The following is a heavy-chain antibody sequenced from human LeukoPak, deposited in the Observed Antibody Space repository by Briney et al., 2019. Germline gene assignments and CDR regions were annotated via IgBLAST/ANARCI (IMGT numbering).Heavy chain of an antibody. V-gene: IGHV1-69*13. D-gene: IGHD2-21*01. J-gene: IGHJ2*01. CDR1: GGTFSSYA. Sequence: GASVKVSCKASGGTFSSYATSWVRQAPGQGLEWMGGIIPIFGTANYAQKFQGRVTITADESTSTAYMELSSLRSEDTAVYYCARAPPTRGGDYYWYFDLWGRGTLVTVSS. CDR3: ARAPPTRGGDYYWYFDL. CDR2: IIPIFGTA.